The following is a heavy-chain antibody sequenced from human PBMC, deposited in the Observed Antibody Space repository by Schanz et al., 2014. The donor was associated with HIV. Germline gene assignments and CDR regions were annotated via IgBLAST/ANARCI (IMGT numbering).Heavy chain of an antibody. CDR3: ARVEGPPTFYYYYYGSDV. CDR1: GFTFRNFG. V-gene: IGHV3-30*03. Sequence: QEQLVESGGGVVQPGKSLRLSCAVSGFTFRNFGMHWVRQAPGKGLEWVAVISYDRRHQYYAESVKGRFTISRDNSKNTLFLQMNSLRAEDTAVYYCARVEGPPTFYYYYYGSDVWGQGTAVIVSS. D-gene: IGHD4-4*01. J-gene: IGHJ6*02. CDR2: ISYDRRHQ.